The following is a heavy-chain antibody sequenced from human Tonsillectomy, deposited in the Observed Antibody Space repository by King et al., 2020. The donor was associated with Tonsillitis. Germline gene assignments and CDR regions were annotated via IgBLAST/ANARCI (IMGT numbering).Heavy chain of an antibody. D-gene: IGHD2-2*01. CDR3: ARGPGVGPVAIHWLDP. CDR2: INTNSGVT. J-gene: IGHJ5*02. CDR1: GYTFTGYY. V-gene: IGHV1-2*02. Sequence: VQLVESGAEVKKPGASVKVSCKTSGYTFTGYYMHWVRQAPGQGLEWMGWINTNSGVTNYAQKFQGRVTMTSDTSISTAYMELTRLRSDDTAVYYCARGPGVGPVAIHWLDPWGQGTLVTVSS.